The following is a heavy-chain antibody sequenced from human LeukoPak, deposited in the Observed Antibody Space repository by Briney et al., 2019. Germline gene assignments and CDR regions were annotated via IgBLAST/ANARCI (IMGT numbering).Heavy chain of an antibody. CDR2: IFHSGST. Sequence: SETLSLTCTVSGYSISSGYYWGWIRQPPGKGLEWIGNIFHSGSTYYNPSLKSRVTISVDTSKNHSSLKLSSVTAADTAVYYCARRIVGATWGHYFDYWGQGTLVTVSS. CDR1: GYSISSGYY. V-gene: IGHV4-38-2*02. CDR3: ARRIVGATWGHYFDY. D-gene: IGHD1-26*01. J-gene: IGHJ4*02.